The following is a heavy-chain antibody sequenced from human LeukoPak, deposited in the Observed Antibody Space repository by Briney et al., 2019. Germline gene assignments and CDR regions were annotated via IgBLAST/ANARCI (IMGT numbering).Heavy chain of an antibody. Sequence: SVKVSCKASGGTFSSYAISWVRQAPGQGLEWMGRIIPIFGIANYAQKFQGRVAITADKSTSTAYMELSSLRSEDTAVYYCARDGYNPTFDYWGQGTLVTVSS. CDR2: IIPIFGIA. CDR3: ARDGYNPTFDY. CDR1: GGTFSSYA. J-gene: IGHJ4*02. V-gene: IGHV1-69*04. D-gene: IGHD5-24*01.